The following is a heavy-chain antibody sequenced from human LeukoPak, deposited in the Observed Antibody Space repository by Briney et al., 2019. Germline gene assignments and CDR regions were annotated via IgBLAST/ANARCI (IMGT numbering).Heavy chain of an antibody. J-gene: IGHJ3*02. CDR1: GYTFTSYG. V-gene: IGHV1-18*01. CDR3: ASKREYSGSYLAPNAFDI. D-gene: IGHD1-26*01. Sequence: ASVKVSCKASGYTFTSYGISWVRQAPGQGLEWMGWISAYNGNTNYAQKLQGRVTMTTDTSTSTAYMELRSLRSDDTAVYYCASKREYSGSYLAPNAFDIWGQGTMVTVSS. CDR2: ISAYNGNT.